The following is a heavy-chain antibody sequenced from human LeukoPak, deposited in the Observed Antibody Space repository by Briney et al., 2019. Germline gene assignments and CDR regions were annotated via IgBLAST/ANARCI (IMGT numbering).Heavy chain of an antibody. CDR3: ARCQDDYGDYDY. CDR1: GFTFSSYS. V-gene: IGHV3-21*01. D-gene: IGHD4-17*01. J-gene: IGHJ4*02. CDR2: ISSSSSYI. Sequence: PGGSLRLSCAASGFTFSSYSMNWVRQAPGKGLEWVSSISSSSSYIYYADSVKGRFTISRDNAKNSLYLQMNSLRAEDTAVYYCARCQDDYGDYDYWGQGTLVTVSS.